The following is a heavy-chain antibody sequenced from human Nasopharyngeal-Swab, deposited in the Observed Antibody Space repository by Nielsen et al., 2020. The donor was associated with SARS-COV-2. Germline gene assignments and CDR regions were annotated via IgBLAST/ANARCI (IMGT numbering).Heavy chain of an antibody. V-gene: IGHV3-21*01. Sequence: GGSLRLSCAASGFTFSSYSMKWVRQAPGKGLEWVSSISSSSSYIYYADSVKGRFTISRDNAKNSLYLQMNSLRAEDTAVYYCARDLRSGWNWFDPWGQGTLVTVSS. D-gene: IGHD6-19*01. J-gene: IGHJ5*02. CDR3: ARDLRSGWNWFDP. CDR1: GFTFSSYS. CDR2: ISSSSSYI.